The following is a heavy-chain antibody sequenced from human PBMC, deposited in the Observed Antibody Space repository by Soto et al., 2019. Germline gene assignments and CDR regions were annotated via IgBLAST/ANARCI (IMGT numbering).Heavy chain of an antibody. CDR3: ATDPMTTVTRDAFDI. D-gene: IGHD4-4*01. CDR2: TRNKANSYTT. J-gene: IGHJ3*02. CDR1: GFTFSDHY. Sequence: GGSLRLSCAASGFTFSDHYMDWVRQAPGKGLEWVGRTRNKANSYTTEYAASVKGRFTISRDDSKNSLYLQMNSLKTEDTAVYYWATDPMTTVTRDAFDIWGQGTMVTVSS. V-gene: IGHV3-72*01.